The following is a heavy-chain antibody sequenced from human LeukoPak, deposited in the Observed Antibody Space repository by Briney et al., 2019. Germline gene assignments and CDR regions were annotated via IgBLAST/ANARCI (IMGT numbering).Heavy chain of an antibody. V-gene: IGHV3-74*03. CDR3: ARGVNGNYGKFDS. CDR2: IGPDGRTT. Sequence: GRSLRLSCAASGFTLSNYWMHWVRQTPGKGLMWVSRIGPDGRTTTYADSVKGRFTISRDSAKNTLYVQMNSLRAEDTAVYYCARGVNGNYGKFDSWGQGTLVTVSS. CDR1: GFTLSNYW. D-gene: IGHD4-17*01. J-gene: IGHJ4*02.